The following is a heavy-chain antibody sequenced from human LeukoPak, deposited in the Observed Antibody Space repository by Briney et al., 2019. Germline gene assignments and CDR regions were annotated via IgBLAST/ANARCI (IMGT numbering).Heavy chain of an antibody. Sequence: SETLSLTCTVSGGSISSSSYYWGWIRQPPGKGLEWIGSIYYSGSTYYNPSLKSQVTISVDTSKNQFSLKLSSVTAADTAVYYCARRNSSSRLFDYWGQGTLVTVSS. CDR3: ARRNSSSRLFDY. J-gene: IGHJ4*02. V-gene: IGHV4-39*01. CDR2: IYYSGST. D-gene: IGHD6-6*01. CDR1: GGSISSSSYY.